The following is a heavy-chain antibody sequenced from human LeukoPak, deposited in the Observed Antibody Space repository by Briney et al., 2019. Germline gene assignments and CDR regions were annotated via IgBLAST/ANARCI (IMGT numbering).Heavy chain of an antibody. J-gene: IGHJ4*02. CDR3: ARGSSGYPRYFDY. CDR1: GYTCTSYT. Sequence: GASVKVSCKASGYTCTSYTMHWMRQAPGQRLEWVGWINAGNGNTKYSQKFQGRVTITRDTSASTAYMELSSLRSEDTAVYYCARGSSGYPRYFDYWGQGTLVTVSS. D-gene: IGHD3-22*01. CDR2: INAGNGNT. V-gene: IGHV1-3*01.